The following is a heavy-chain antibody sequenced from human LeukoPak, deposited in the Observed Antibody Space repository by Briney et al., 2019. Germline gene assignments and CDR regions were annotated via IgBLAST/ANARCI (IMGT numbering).Heavy chain of an antibody. CDR1: GFTFSSYS. J-gene: IGHJ5*02. CDR3: ARDNVAWNDVHWFDP. D-gene: IGHD1-1*01. V-gene: IGHV3-48*04. Sequence: PGGSLRLSCAASGFTFSSYSMNWVRQAPGKGLEWVSYISSSSSTIYYADSVKGRFTISRDNAKNSLYLQMSSLRAEDTAMYYCARDNVAWNDVHWFDPWGQGTLVAVSS. CDR2: ISSSSSTI.